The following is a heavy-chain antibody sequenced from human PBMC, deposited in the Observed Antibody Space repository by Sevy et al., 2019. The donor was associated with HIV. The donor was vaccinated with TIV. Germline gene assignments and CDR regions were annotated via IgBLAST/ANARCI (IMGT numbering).Heavy chain of an antibody. CDR1: GFTFSSYA. CDR3: ARNDGDYEPDY. Sequence: GGSLRLSCAASGFTFSSYAMHWVRQAPGKGLEWVAVISYDGSNKYYADSVKGRFTISRDNSKNTLYLQMNSLRGEDTAVYYCARNDGDYEPDYWGQGTLVTVSS. J-gene: IGHJ4*02. CDR2: ISYDGSNK. D-gene: IGHD4-17*01. V-gene: IGHV3-30-3*01.